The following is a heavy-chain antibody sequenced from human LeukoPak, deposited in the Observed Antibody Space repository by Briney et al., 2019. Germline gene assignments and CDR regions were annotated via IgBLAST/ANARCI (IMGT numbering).Heavy chain of an antibody. D-gene: IGHD3-10*01. Sequence: GGSLRLSCAASGFTFSSYAMHWVRQAPGKGLEWVAVISYDGSNKYYADSVKGRFTISRDNSKNTLYLQMNSLRAEDTAVYYCARDGVLWFEEFALSNWFDPWGQGTLVTVSS. J-gene: IGHJ5*02. CDR3: ARDGVLWFEEFALSNWFDP. CDR2: ISYDGSNK. V-gene: IGHV3-30*04. CDR1: GFTFSSYA.